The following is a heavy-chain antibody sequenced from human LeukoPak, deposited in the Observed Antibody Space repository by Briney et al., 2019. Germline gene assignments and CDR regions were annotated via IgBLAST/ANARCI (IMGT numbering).Heavy chain of an antibody. Sequence: SETLSLTCTGSVGSLKRYYWNWIRQPRGKGLEGIGYIYYSGSTNYNPSLTCRVNISVDTSKNQFYMKLTSVTAQDTAIYYCERVGEMLTINTEAFDIWGQGTVVPVS. J-gene: IGHJ3*02. V-gene: IGHV4-59*01. CDR3: ERVGEMLTINTEAFDI. CDR2: IYYSGST. D-gene: IGHD5-24*01. CDR1: VGSLKRYY.